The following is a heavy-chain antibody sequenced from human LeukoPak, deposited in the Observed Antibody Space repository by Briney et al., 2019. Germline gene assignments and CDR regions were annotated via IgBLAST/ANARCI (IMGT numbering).Heavy chain of an antibody. CDR2: AADSGST. CDR1: GGSISSGSYC. CDR3: ARSGTYQYSSAYDY. Sequence: SQTLPLTCTVSGGSISSGSYCWSWIRQPAGKGLEWIGYAADSGSTNYNPSLNSRVTVSLDTSKNQFSLRLTSVTAADTAVYYCARSGTYQYSSAYDYWGQGTLVTVSS. J-gene: IGHJ4*01. D-gene: IGHD3-10*01. V-gene: IGHV4-61*09.